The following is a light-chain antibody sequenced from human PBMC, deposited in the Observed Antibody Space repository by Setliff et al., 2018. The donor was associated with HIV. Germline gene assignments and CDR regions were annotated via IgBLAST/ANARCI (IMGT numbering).Light chain of an antibody. CDR1: QRVSSSY. CDR2: GAS. J-gene: IGKJ1*01. CDR3: QQYSSSPWT. Sequence: EIVLTQSPGTLSLSPGERGTLSCRASQRVSSSYLAWYQQKPGQAPRLLIYGASSRATGIPDRFSGSESGTDFTLTISRLEPEDFAVYYCQQYSSSPWTFGQGTKVDIK. V-gene: IGKV3-20*01.